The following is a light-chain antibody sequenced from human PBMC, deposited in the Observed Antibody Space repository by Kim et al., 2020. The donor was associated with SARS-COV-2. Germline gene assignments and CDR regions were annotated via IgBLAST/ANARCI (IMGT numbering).Light chain of an antibody. CDR1: QSISND. CDR2: AAS. CDR3: QQNYSTPRT. V-gene: IGKV1-39*01. Sequence: ASVGDRVTITCRASQSISNDLNWYQQKPGKAPKRLIYAASSLQSGVPSRVSGSGSGTDFTLTISSLQPEDFATYYCQQNYSTPRTFGQGTKVDIK. J-gene: IGKJ1*01.